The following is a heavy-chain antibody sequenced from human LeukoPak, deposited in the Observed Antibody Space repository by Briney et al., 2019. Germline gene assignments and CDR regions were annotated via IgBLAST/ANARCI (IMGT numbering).Heavy chain of an antibody. V-gene: IGHV3-53*01. Sequence: PGGSLRLSCAASGFTVSTNYMNWVRQAPGKGLEWVSVAYSGGSTYYADSVKGRFTISRDNSKNTLYLQMSSLRAEDTAVYYCARGGYSSGWYRDWGQGTLVTVSS. J-gene: IGHJ4*02. D-gene: IGHD6-19*01. CDR2: AYSGGST. CDR3: ARGGYSSGWYRD. CDR1: GFTVSTNY.